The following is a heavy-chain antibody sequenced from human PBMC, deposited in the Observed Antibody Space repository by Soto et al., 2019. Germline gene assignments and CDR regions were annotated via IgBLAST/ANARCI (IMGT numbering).Heavy chain of an antibody. D-gene: IGHD2-15*01. CDR1: GGAISSGGYY. CDR2: IYYSGST. Sequence: TLSLTCTVSGGAISSGGYYWSWIRQHPGKGLEWIGYIYYSGSTYYNPSLKSRVTISVDTSKNQFSLKLSSVTAADTAVYYCARDQGYCSGGSCYWFDPWGQGTLVTVSS. CDR3: ARDQGYCSGGSCYWFDP. J-gene: IGHJ5*02. V-gene: IGHV4-31*03.